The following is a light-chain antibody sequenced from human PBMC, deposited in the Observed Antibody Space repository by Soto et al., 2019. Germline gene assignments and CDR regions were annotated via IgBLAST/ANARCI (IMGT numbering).Light chain of an antibody. CDR1: SRDVGGYSY. V-gene: IGLV2-11*01. CDR2: DVN. J-gene: IGLJ1*01. CDR3: CSYAGSDRSYV. Sequence: QSLVTQPRSVSGSPGQSVTISCTGTSRDVGGYSYVSWYQHHPGKAPKLMIYDVNQRPSGVPVRFSGSKSGDTASLTISGLQAEDEADYYCCSYAGSDRSYVFGTGTKVTVL.